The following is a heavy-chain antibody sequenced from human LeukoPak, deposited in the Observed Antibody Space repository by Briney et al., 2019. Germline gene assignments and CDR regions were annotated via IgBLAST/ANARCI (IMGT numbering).Heavy chain of an antibody. V-gene: IGHV3-23*01. J-gene: IGHJ4*02. Sequence: PGGSLRLSCAASGFTFSSYAMSWVRQAPGKGLEWVSAISGSGGSTYYADSVKGRFTISRDNSKNTLYLQMNSLRAEDTAVYYCAKDRVGATGTRLVSHWGQGTLVTVSS. CDR1: GFTFSSYA. D-gene: IGHD1-26*01. CDR3: AKDRVGATGTRLVSH. CDR2: ISGSGGST.